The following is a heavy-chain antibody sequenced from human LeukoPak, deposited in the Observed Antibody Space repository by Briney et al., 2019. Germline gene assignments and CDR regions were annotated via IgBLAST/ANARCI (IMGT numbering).Heavy chain of an antibody. Sequence: ASVKVSCKASGYTFTNYAMNWVRQAPGQGLEWMGWINTNTGNPTYAQGFTGRFVFSLDTSVSTAYLQISSLKAEDTAVYYCARDRADILTGYHGYNWFDPWGQGTLVTVSS. CDR1: GYTFTNYA. D-gene: IGHD3-9*01. J-gene: IGHJ5*02. CDR2: INTNTGNP. CDR3: ARDRADILTGYHGYNWFDP. V-gene: IGHV7-4-1*02.